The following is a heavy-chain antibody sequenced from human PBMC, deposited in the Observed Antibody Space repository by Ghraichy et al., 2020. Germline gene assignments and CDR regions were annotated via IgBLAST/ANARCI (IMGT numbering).Heavy chain of an antibody. CDR2: ISYNSGVA. V-gene: IGHV3-9*01. CDR1: GFTFEDYA. D-gene: IGHD4-17*01. CDR3: TKATVTTVSGGWFDP. Sequence: GGSLRLSCAASGFTFEDYAMHWVRQAPGKGLEWVSAISYNSGVAFYADSVKGRFTISRDNARKTLYLLMSRLRGEDTALYYCTKATVTTVSGGWFDPWGQGTLVTVSS. J-gene: IGHJ5*02.